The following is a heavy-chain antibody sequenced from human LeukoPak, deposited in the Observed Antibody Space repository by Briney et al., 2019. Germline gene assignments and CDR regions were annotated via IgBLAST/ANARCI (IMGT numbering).Heavy chain of an antibody. CDR3: ARPVPSRLGWFDP. D-gene: IGHD1-1*01. V-gene: IGHV4-4*07. J-gene: IGHJ5*02. CDR2: IYTSGST. Sequence: SETLSLTCTVSGGSISSYYWSWIRQPAGKGLEWIGRIYTSGSTYYNPSLKSRVSISVHTSKNQFSLKLRSVTAADTAVYYCARPVPSRLGWFDPWGQGTLVTVSS. CDR1: GGSISSYY.